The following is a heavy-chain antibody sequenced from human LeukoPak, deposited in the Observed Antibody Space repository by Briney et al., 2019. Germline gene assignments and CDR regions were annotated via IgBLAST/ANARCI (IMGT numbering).Heavy chain of an antibody. CDR3: ARPQDYGDGAFDI. CDR1: GGSISSYY. Sequence: SETLSLTCTVSGGSISSYYWSWIRQPPGKGLEWNGYIYYSGSTNYNPSLKSRVTISVDTSKNQFSLKLSSVTAADTAVYYCARPQDYGDGAFDIWGQGTMVTVSS. J-gene: IGHJ3*02. CDR2: IYYSGST. D-gene: IGHD4-17*01. V-gene: IGHV4-59*08.